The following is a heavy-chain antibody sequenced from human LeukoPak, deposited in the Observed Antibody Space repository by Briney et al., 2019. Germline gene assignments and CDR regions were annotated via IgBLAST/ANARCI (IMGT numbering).Heavy chain of an antibody. D-gene: IGHD2-21*02. CDR1: GGSISSGNYY. V-gene: IGHV4-61*02. CDR3: ARVNVVATQRAFDI. Sequence: SQTLSLTCTVSGGSISSGNYYWSWIRQPAGKGLEWIGRIYSSGSTNYNRSLKSRVTISVDTSKNQFSLKLSSVTAADTAVYYCARVNVVATQRAFDIWGQGTMVTVSS. J-gene: IGHJ3*02. CDR2: IYSSGST.